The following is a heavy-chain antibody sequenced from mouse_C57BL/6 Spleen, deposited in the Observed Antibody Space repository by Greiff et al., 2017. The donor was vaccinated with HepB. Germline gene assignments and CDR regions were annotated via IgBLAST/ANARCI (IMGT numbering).Heavy chain of an antibody. D-gene: IGHD1-1*01. CDR3: ARYCSILYYVDY. CDR1: GFTFSSYA. Sequence: EVQVVASGGGLVKPGGSLKLSCAASGFTFSSYAMSWVRQTPEKRLEWVATISDGGSYTYYPDNVKGRFTISRDNAKNNLYLQMSHLKSEDTARYYCARYCSILYYVDYWGQCTTLTASS. CDR2: ISDGGSYT. J-gene: IGHJ2*01. V-gene: IGHV5-4*01.